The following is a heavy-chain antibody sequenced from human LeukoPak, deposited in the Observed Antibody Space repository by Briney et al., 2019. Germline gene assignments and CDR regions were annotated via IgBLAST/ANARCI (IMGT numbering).Heavy chain of an antibody. D-gene: IGHD3-10*01. CDR3: ARDADGSGTLLDY. CDR1: GYTFTSYG. J-gene: IGHJ4*02. CDR2: INADNGNT. Sequence: GASVMVSCKASGYTFTSYGISWVGQAPGEGREWMGWINADNGNTRYAQKLQGRVTMTTDTSTTTAYMDLRSLRSDDTAVYYCARDADGSGTLLDYWGQGTLVTVSS. V-gene: IGHV1-18*01.